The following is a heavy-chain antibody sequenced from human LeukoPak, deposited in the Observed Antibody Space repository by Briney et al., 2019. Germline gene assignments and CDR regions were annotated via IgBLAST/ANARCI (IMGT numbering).Heavy chain of an antibody. V-gene: IGHV4-30-4*01. D-gene: IGHD2-21*02. CDR3: ARTGGGDYPIDY. CDR1: GGSISSADYF. J-gene: IGHJ4*02. CDR2: IYYSGST. Sequence: SQTLSPTCTVSGGSISSADYFWSWIRQPPEKGLEWIGYIYYSGSTYYNPSLKSRVTISVDTSKNQFSLKLSSVTAADTAVYYCARTGGGDYPIDYWGQGTLVTVSS.